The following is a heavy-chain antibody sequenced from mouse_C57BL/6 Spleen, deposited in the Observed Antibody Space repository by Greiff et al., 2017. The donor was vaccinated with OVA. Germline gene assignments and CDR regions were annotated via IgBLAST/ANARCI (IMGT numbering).Heavy chain of an antibody. CDR2: IDPSDSST. V-gene: IGHV1-69*01. Sequence: QVQLQQPGAELVMPGASVTLSCTASGYTFTSYWMHWVKQCPGQGLEWIGEIDPSDSSTNYNQKFKGKSTLTVDKSSSTAYMQLSSLTSEDSAVYYCARAGFAYAMDYWGQGTSVTVSS. CDR3: ARAGFAYAMDY. CDR1: GYTFTSYW. J-gene: IGHJ4*01.